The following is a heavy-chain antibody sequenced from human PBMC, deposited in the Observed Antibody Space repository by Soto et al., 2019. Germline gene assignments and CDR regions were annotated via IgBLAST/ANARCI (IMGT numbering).Heavy chain of an antibody. CDR3: ARNTYSSGWWRAVRFDA. V-gene: IGHV1-2*02. J-gene: IGHJ5*02. D-gene: IGHD6-19*01. Sequence: ASVKVSCKASGYTFTGYYMHWVRQAPGQGLEWMGWINPNSGGTNYAQKFQGRVTMTRDTSISTAYMELSRLRSDDTAVYYCARNTYSSGWWRAVRFDAWGQGTLVTVS. CDR1: GYTFTGYY. CDR2: INPNSGGT.